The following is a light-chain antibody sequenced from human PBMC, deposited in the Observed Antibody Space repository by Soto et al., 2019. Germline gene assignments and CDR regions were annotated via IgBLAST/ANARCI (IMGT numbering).Light chain of an antibody. V-gene: IGKV3-20*01. Sequence: EIVLTQSPGTLSLSPVERATLSCRASQSVSSTYLAWYQHKPGQAPRLLIYAASSRATGIPDRFSASGSGTEFTLTISRLEPEDFAVYYCQQYGSSRTFGQGTKV. CDR3: QQYGSSRT. CDR1: QSVSSTY. CDR2: AAS. J-gene: IGKJ1*01.